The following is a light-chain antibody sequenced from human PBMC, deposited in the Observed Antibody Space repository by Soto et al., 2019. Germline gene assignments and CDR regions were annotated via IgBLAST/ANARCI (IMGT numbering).Light chain of an antibody. Sequence: IVLTQSPGTMSLSPGERATLSCRASQSVSSSYLAWYQQKPGQAPSLLIYGASSMATGIPDRFSGSGSGTDFTLTISRLEPEDFAVYYCQQYGSSRKTFGQGTKVEIK. CDR3: QQYGSSRKT. CDR2: GAS. CDR1: QSVSSSY. V-gene: IGKV3-20*01. J-gene: IGKJ1*01.